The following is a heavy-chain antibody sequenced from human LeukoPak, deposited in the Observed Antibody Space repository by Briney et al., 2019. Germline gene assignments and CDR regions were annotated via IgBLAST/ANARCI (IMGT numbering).Heavy chain of an antibody. CDR2: IIPILGIA. D-gene: IGHD3-22*01. V-gene: IGHV1-69*04. Sequence: SVKVSCKASGGTFSSYTISWVRQAPGQGLEWMGRIIPILGIANYAQKFQGRVTTTADKSTSTAYMELSSLRSEDTAVYYCARDPRPVEYYYDSSGYSPSGYYYYGMDVWGQGTTVTVSS. CDR1: GGTFSSYT. J-gene: IGHJ6*02. CDR3: ARDPRPVEYYYDSSGYSPSGYYYYGMDV.